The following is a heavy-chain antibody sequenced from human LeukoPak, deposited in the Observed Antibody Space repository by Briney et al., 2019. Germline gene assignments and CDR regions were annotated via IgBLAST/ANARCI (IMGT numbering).Heavy chain of an antibody. V-gene: IGHV1-69*13. CDR3: ARDSLMITFGGVLDY. CDR2: IIPIFGTA. J-gene: IGHJ4*02. D-gene: IGHD3-16*01. Sequence: GASVTVSCTASGGTFSSYAISWVRQAPGQGLEWMGGIIPIFGTANYAQKFQGRVTITADESTSTAYMELSSLRSEDTAVYYCARDSLMITFGGVLDYWGQGTLVTVSS. CDR1: GGTFSSYA.